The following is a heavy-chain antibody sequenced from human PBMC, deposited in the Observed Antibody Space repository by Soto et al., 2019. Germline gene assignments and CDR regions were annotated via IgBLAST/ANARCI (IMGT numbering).Heavy chain of an antibody. J-gene: IGHJ4*02. CDR2: ISYDGSNK. CDR3: VRDFIIVGATGTDY. D-gene: IGHD1-26*01. V-gene: IGHV3-30-3*01. Sequence: RGYLRLSGAASGCTFSSYAMHWVRQAPGKGLEWVAVISYDGSNKYYADSVKGRFTISRDNSKNTLYLQMNSLRAEDTAVYYCVRDFIIVGATGTDYWGQGTLVTVYS. CDR1: GCTFSSYA.